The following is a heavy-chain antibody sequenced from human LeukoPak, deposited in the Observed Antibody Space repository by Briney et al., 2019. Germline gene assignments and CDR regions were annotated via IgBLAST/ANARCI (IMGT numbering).Heavy chain of an antibody. V-gene: IGHV1-2*02. J-gene: IGHJ4*02. CDR2: INPNSGGT. CDR3: AKGMQFLQYSSSWTTFDY. D-gene: IGHD6-13*01. CDR1: GYTLTGYY. Sequence: ASVKVSCKASGYTLTGYYMHWVRQAPGQGLEWMGWINPNSGGTNYAQKFQGRVTMTRDTSISTAYMELSRLRSDDTAVYYCAKGMQFLQYSSSWTTFDYWGQGTLVTVSS.